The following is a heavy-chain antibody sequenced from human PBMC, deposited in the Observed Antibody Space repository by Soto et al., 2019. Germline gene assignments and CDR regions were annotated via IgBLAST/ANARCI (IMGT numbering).Heavy chain of an antibody. Sequence: KVSCKASGYTFSHYGIGWVRQAPGQGLEWMGWISAYNGNRHFAEGLRGRITMTTNTTTSTTDMELRSLSSDDTAVYYCARGGQECSNSGCGYIYDGMDVWGQGTTVTVSS. CDR1: GYTFSHYG. CDR2: ISAYNGNR. D-gene: IGHD1-26*01. CDR3: ARGGQECSNSGCGYIYDGMDV. V-gene: IGHV1-18*01. J-gene: IGHJ6*02.